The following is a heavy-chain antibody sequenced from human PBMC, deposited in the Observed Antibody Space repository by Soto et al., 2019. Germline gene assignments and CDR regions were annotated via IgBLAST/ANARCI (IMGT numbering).Heavy chain of an antibody. CDR2: ISSSSSYI. D-gene: IGHD5-12*01. CDR1: GFTFSSYS. J-gene: IGHJ6*03. Sequence: GGSLRLSCAASGFTFSSYSMNWVRQAPGKGLEWVSSISSSSSYIYYADSVKGRFTISRDNAKNSLYLQMNSLRAEDTAVYYCARSGYSGYDFTPSPSNYYYYMDVWGKGTTVTVSS. V-gene: IGHV3-21*01. CDR3: ARSGYSGYDFTPSPSNYYYYMDV.